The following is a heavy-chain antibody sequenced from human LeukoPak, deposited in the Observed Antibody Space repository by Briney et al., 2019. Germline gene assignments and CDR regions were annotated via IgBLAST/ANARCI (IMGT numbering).Heavy chain of an antibody. D-gene: IGHD3-3*01. CDR3: ARDVGDDFWSGYFVPDSDY. CDR2: INPNSGGT. J-gene: IGHJ4*02. V-gene: IGHV1-2*06. CDR1: GYTFTGYY. Sequence: ASVKVSCKASGYTFTGYYMHWVRQAPGQGLEWMGRINPNSGGTNYAQKFQGRVTMTRDTSISTAYMELSRLRSDDTAVYYCARDVGDDFWSGYFVPDSDYWGQGTLVTVSP.